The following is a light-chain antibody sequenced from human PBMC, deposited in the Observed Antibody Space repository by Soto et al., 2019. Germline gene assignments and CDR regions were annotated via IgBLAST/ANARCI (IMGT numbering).Light chain of an antibody. CDR2: EVS. CDR1: SSDVGGYNY. J-gene: IGLJ1*01. Sequence: QSVLTQPASVSGSPGQSITISCTGTSSDVGGYNYVSWYQQHPGKAPKLMIYEVSNRPSGVSNRFSDSKSGNTASLTISGLQAEDEADYYCSSYTSSSTIVFGTGTKVTVL. CDR3: SSYTSSSTIV. V-gene: IGLV2-14*01.